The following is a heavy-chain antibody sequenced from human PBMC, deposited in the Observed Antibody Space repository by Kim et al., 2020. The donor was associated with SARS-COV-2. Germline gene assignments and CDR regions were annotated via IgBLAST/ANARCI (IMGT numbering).Heavy chain of an antibody. CDR3: AKGVGKLGPDYCGSMDV. CDR2: IPGSGTNT. CDR1: GFTFRSYA. V-gene: IGHV3-23*01. Sequence: GGSLRLSCAASGFTFRSYAMRWVRQAPGKGLEWVSVIPGSGTNTYYADSVKGRFAISRDNSNNTLYLQMNSLRAEDTAVYYCAKGVGKLGPDYCGSMDVWGQGTTVTVSS. D-gene: IGHD3-16*01. J-gene: IGHJ6*02.